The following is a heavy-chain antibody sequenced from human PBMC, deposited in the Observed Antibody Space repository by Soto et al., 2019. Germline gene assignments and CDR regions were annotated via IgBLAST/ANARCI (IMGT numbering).Heavy chain of an antibody. CDR1: GFTFSGSA. CDR3: TTLYYYDWYYFDY. CDR2: IRSKANSYAT. V-gene: IGHV3-73*01. D-gene: IGHD3-22*01. Sequence: PGGSLRLSCAASGFTFSGSAMHWVRQASGKGLEWVGRIRSKANSYATAYAASVEGRFTISRDDSKNTAYLQMNSLKTEDTAVYYCTTLYYYDWYYFDYWGQGTLVTVSS. J-gene: IGHJ4*02.